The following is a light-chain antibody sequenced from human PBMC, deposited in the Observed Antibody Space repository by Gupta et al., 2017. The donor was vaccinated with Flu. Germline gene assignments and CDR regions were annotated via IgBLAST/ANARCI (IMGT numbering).Light chain of an antibody. CDR1: QSVCNSINVDY. CDR2: AAS. J-gene: IGKJ4*01. CDR3: QQYYSIPPN. Sequence: SSCASSQSVCNSINVDYLAWYQQRPGQPPKLLISAASTRKSGVPDRLSGSGSGTEFTLTISSLQAEDVAVYYCQQYYSIPPNFGGGTKVEIK. V-gene: IGKV4-1*01.